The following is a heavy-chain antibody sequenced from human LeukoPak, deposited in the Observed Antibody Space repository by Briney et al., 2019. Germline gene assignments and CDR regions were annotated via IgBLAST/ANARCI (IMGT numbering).Heavy chain of an antibody. Sequence: PGGSLKLSCAASGFTFSGSSMHWVRQASGKGLEWVGRIRSKANSYATAFAASVKGRFTISRDDSKNTAYLQMNSLKTEDTAVYYCTSKDGYNDYWGQGTLVTVSS. J-gene: IGHJ4*02. CDR1: GFTFSGSS. D-gene: IGHD5-24*01. V-gene: IGHV3-73*01. CDR2: IRSKANSYAT. CDR3: TSKDGYNDY.